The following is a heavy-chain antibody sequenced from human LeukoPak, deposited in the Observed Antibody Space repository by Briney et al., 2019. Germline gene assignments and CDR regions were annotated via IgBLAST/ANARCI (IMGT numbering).Heavy chain of an antibody. Sequence: GESLQISCKGSGYSFATYWIAWVRPMPGKGLEWMGIIYPDESNIRYSPSFQGQVTISADKSISTAYLQWSSLKASDTAIYYCARPPSRGYSSSFEYWGQGTLVTVSS. D-gene: IGHD2-2*03. J-gene: IGHJ4*02. V-gene: IGHV5-51*01. CDR3: ARPPSRGYSSSFEY. CDR2: IYPDESNI. CDR1: GYSFATYW.